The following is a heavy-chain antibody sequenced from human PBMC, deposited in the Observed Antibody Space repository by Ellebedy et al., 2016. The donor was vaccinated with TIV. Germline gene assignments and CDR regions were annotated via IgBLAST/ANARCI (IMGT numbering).Heavy chain of an antibody. Sequence: AASVKVSCKVSGYTLTELSMHWVRQAPGKGPECMGGFDPEDGEIIYAQKFQGRVTMTEDTSTDTAYMELSSLRSEDTAVYFCAAGLRFLEWSDLTEYWGQGTLVSVSS. V-gene: IGHV1-24*01. CDR3: AAGLRFLEWSDLTEY. J-gene: IGHJ4*02. CDR2: FDPEDGEI. CDR1: GYTLTELS. D-gene: IGHD3-3*01.